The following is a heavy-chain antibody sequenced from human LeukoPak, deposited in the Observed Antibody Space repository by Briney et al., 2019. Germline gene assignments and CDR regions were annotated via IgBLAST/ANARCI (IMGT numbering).Heavy chain of an antibody. V-gene: IGHV4-34*01. J-gene: IGHJ3*02. CDR1: GGSFSGYY. D-gene: IGHD5-18*01. CDR2: INHSGST. Sequence: PSETLSLTCAVYGGSFSGYYWSWIRQPPGKGLEWIGEINHSGSTNYNPPLKSRVTMSVDTSKNQFFLKLTSVTAADTAVYYCARGRAMVTGAFDIWGQGTMVTVSS. CDR3: ARGRAMVTGAFDI.